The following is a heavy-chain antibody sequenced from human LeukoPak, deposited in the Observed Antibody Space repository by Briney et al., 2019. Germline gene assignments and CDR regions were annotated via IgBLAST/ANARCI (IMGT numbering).Heavy chain of an antibody. CDR1: GLTFSSYN. CDR2: ISRSTDFT. D-gene: IGHD3-3*01. V-gene: IGHV3-21*01. Sequence: GGSLRLSCAASGLTFSSYNMNWVRQAPGKGLEWVSSISRSTDFTYYADSVKGRFTISRDSAKNSLYLQMDSLRADDTAVYYCARDWSGSDHWGQGTLVTVSS. J-gene: IGHJ5*02. CDR3: ARDWSGSDH.